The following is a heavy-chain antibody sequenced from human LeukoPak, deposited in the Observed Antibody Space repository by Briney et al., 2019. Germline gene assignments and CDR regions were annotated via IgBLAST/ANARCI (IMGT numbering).Heavy chain of an antibody. V-gene: IGHV3-33*01. J-gene: IGHJ4*02. CDR2: IWYDGSNK. CDR1: GFTFSSYG. CDR3: ARAITGTTVSDY. D-gene: IGHD1-7*01. Sequence: GGSLRLSCAASGFTFSSYGMHWVRQAPGKGLEWVAVIWYDGSNKYYADSVRGRFTISRDNSKNTLYLQMNSLRAEDTAVYYCARAITGTTVSDYWGQGTLVTVSS.